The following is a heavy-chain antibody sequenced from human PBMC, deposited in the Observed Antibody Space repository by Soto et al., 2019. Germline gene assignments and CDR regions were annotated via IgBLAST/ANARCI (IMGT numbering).Heavy chain of an antibody. V-gene: IGHV3-21*01. CDR2: ISSSSSYI. CDR1: GFTFSSYS. D-gene: IGHD6-19*01. Sequence: EVQLVESGGGLVKPGGSLRLSCAASGFTFSSYSMNWVRQAPGKGLEWVSSISSSSSYIYYADSVKGRFTISRDNAKNPLYLQMNSLRAEDTAVYYCASWGIAVAGYWGQGTLVTVSS. CDR3: ASWGIAVAGY. J-gene: IGHJ4*02.